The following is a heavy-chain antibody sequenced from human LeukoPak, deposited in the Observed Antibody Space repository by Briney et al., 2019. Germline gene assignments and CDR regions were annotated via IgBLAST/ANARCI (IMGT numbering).Heavy chain of an antibody. Sequence: PGGSLRLSCAASGFTFSSYAMSWVREAPGEGLEWVSAISGSGGSTYYADSVKGRFTISRDNSKNTLYLQMTSLRAEDAAVYYCAKDRAGDYYFDYWGQGTLVTVSS. V-gene: IGHV3-23*01. CDR1: GFTFSSYA. CDR3: AKDRAGDYYFDY. CDR2: ISGSGGST. J-gene: IGHJ4*02. D-gene: IGHD4-17*01.